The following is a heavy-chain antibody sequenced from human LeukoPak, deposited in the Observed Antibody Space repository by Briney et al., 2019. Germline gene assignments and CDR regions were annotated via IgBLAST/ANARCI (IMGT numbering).Heavy chain of an antibody. CDR1: GFTFNNYA. CDR3: AKEQTSSGYFDY. J-gene: IGHJ4*02. Sequence: GSLRLSCAASGFTFNNYAMSWVRQAPGKGLEWVAAISGNGGRTYYRDSVKGRFTISRDNPKNTLYLLMNSLSAEDTALYYCAKEQTSSGYFDYWGQGTLVTVSS. CDR2: ISGNGGRT. D-gene: IGHD3-10*01. V-gene: IGHV3-23*01.